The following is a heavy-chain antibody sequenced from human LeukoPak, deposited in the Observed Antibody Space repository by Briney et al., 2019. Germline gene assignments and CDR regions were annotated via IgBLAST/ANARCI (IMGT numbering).Heavy chain of an antibody. D-gene: IGHD2-2*01. Sequence: SVKVSCKASVGTFSSYAISWVRQAPGQGLEWMGGIIPIFGTANYAQKFQGRVTITADKSTSTAYMELSSLRSEDTAVYYCARGWYCSSTSCRTLNWFDPWGQGTLVTVSS. J-gene: IGHJ5*02. V-gene: IGHV1-69*06. CDR1: VGTFSSYA. CDR3: ARGWYCSSTSCRTLNWFDP. CDR2: IIPIFGTA.